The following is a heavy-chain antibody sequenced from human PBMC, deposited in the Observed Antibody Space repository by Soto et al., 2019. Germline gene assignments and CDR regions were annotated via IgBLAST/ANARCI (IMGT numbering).Heavy chain of an antibody. CDR3: AKGRRQWLVTSDVNY. Sequence: VQLVESGGGVVQPGRSLRLSCAASGFTFSDYAMHWVRQAPGKGLEWVAVGSHDGRNTHYADSVKGRFTISRDSSKNTVSLEMTRPRAEDTAVCYCAKGRRQWLVTSDVNYWGQGALVTVSS. V-gene: IGHV3-30*18. J-gene: IGHJ4*02. CDR2: GSHDGRNT. CDR1: GFTFSDYA. D-gene: IGHD6-19*01.